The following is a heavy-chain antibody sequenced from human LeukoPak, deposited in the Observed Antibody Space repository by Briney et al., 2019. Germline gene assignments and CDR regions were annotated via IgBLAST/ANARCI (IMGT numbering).Heavy chain of an antibody. Sequence: SETLSLTCTASGGXISSGGYYWSWVRQHPGKGLEWIGYIYYSGSTYYNPSLKSRVTISVDTSKNQFSLQLSSMTAADTAVYYCARYILTGYYTGVYWFDPWGQGTLVTVSS. J-gene: IGHJ5*02. D-gene: IGHD3-9*01. CDR1: GGXISSGGYY. CDR2: IYYSGST. V-gene: IGHV4-31*03. CDR3: ARYILTGYYTGVYWFDP.